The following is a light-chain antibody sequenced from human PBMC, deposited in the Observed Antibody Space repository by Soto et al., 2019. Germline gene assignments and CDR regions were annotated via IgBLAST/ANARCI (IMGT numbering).Light chain of an antibody. CDR1: SSDVGGYNY. J-gene: IGLJ1*01. CDR3: CSYAGSYTYV. Sequence: QSVLTQPRSVSGSPGQSVTISRTGTSSDVGGYNYVSWYQHHPGKAPKLMIYDVSKRPSGVPDRFSGSKSGNTASLTISGLQAEDEADYYCCSYAGSYTYVFGTGTKLTVL. CDR2: DVS. V-gene: IGLV2-11*01.